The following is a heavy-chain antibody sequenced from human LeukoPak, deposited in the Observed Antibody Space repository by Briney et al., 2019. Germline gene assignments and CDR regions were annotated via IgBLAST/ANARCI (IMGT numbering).Heavy chain of an antibody. D-gene: IGHD5-24*01. CDR2: IIPIFGTA. J-gene: IGHJ4*02. Sequence: ASVKVSCKASGGTFSSYAISWVRQAPGQGLEWMGGIIPIFGTANYAQKFQGRVTITTDESTSTAYMELSSLRSEDTAVYYCARGGDGYNIEGYYFDYWGQGTLVTVSS. CDR3: ARGGDGYNIEGYYFDY. CDR1: GGTFSSYA. V-gene: IGHV1-69*05.